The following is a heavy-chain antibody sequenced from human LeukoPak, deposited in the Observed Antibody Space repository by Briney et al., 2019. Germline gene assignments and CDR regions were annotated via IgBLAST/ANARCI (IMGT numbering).Heavy chain of an antibody. V-gene: IGHV3-15*07. J-gene: IGHJ4*02. CDR3: TTGVELYYYDSSGYYHL. Sequence: PGGSLRLSCAASGFTFSNAWMSWVRQAPGKGLEWVGRIKSKNDGGTTDYAAPVKGRFTISRDDSKNTLYLQMNSLKTEDTAVYYCTTGVELYYYDSSGYYHLWGQGTLVTVSS. D-gene: IGHD3-22*01. CDR2: IKSKNDGGTT. CDR1: GFTFSNAW.